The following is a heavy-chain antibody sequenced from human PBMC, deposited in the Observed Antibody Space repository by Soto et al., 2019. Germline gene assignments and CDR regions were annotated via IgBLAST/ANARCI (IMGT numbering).Heavy chain of an antibody. J-gene: IGHJ4*02. CDR1: VFTFINYG. D-gene: IGHD2-2*01. CDR2: ISGSGGAT. V-gene: IGHV3-23*01. CDR3: AKAIYTSPIYYFDS. Sequence: QPVWSLRLSCASSVFTFINYGMNWVRQAPGKGLEWVSAISGSGGATYYAESVKGRFTISRDNSKNTLYVQINSPRAEDTAVYYCAKAIYTSPIYYFDSWGQGTLVTVSS.